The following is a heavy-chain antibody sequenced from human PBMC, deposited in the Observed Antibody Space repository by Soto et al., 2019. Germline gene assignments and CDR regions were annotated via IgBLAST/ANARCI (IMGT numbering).Heavy chain of an antibody. Sequence: QVQLVESGGGVVQPGRSLRLSCAASGFTFSSYGMHWVRQAPGKGLEWVAVISYDGSNKYYEDSVKGRLTISRDNSKNXLXRQRNSLRGEDTAVYYCAKDNGSGCDWLRVGDASDIWGQGTMVTVSS. D-gene: IGHD5-12*01. CDR1: GFTFSSYG. J-gene: IGHJ3*02. CDR3: AKDNGSGCDWLRVGDASDI. V-gene: IGHV3-30*18. CDR2: ISYDGSNK.